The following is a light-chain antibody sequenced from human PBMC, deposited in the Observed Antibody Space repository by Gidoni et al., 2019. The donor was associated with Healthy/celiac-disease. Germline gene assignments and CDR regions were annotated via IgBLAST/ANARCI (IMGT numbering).Light chain of an antibody. J-gene: IGKJ1*01. CDR1: QSISSY. Sequence: DSQMTQTPSSLSASVGDRVTITCRASQSISSYLHWYPQKPGKAPKRLIYAASSLQSGVPSRFRGSGSGTDFTLTISSLQPEDFATYYCQQSYSTPPTFGQGTKVEIK. CDR3: QQSYSTPPT. CDR2: AAS. V-gene: IGKV1-39*01.